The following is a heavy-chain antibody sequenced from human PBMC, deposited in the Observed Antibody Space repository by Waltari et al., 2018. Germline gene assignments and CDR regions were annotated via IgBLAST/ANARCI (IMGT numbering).Heavy chain of an antibody. V-gene: IGHV1-69*14. CDR1: GGTFSSYA. Sequence: QVQLVQSGAEVKKPGSSVKVSCKASGGTFSSYAISWVRQAPGQGLEWMGGIIPILGQANYAQKFQGRVTITADKSTSTAYMELSSLRSEDTAVYYCARATYCSSTSCSRYYYYYYMDVWGKGTTVTVSS. J-gene: IGHJ6*03. D-gene: IGHD2-2*01. CDR3: ARATYCSSTSCSRYYYYYYMDV. CDR2: IIPILGQA.